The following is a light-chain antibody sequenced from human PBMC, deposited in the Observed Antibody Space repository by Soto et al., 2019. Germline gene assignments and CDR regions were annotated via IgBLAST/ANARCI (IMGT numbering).Light chain of an antibody. V-gene: IGKV1-13*02. CDR3: QQTDSYPST. Sequence: IQMTQSPSTLSASGGERVTITCRASQVINSFLAWYQQKPGKAPKLLIYAASSLQTGVPSRFSGSGSATDFTLTINSLQPEDFATYYCQQTDSYPSTFGGGTKVDIK. J-gene: IGKJ4*01. CDR2: AAS. CDR1: QVINSF.